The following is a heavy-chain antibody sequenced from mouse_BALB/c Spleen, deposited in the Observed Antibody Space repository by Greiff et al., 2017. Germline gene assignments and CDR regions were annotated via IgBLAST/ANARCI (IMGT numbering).Heavy chain of an antibody. J-gene: IGHJ3*01. CDR3: ARSIYYGYDA. CDR1: GFTFSSFG. D-gene: IGHD2-2*01. CDR2: ISSGSSTI. V-gene: IGHV5-17*02. Sequence: DVKLVESGGGLVQPGGSRKLSCAASGFTFSSFGMHWVRQAPEKGLEWVAYISSGSSTIYYADTVKGRFTISRDNPKNTLFLQMTSLRSEDTAMYYCARSIYYGYDAGGQGTLVTVSA.